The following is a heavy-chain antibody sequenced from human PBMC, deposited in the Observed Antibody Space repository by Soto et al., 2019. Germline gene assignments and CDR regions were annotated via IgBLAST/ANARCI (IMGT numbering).Heavy chain of an antibody. D-gene: IGHD6-13*01. CDR2: IDLTDSYT. Sequence: GESLKISCKGSGYSFRNNWITWVRQMPGKGLEWMGRIDLTDSYTSYSPSFQGHVSFSADTSINTAYLQWSSLRASDTAMYYCARRPLGDSSSASPVGYYGMDVWGQGTTVTVSS. V-gene: IGHV5-10-1*01. J-gene: IGHJ6*02. CDR1: GYSFRNNW. CDR3: ARRPLGDSSSASPVGYYGMDV.